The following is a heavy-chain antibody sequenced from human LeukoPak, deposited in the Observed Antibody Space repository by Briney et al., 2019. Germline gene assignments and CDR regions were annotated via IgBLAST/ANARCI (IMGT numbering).Heavy chain of an antibody. J-gene: IGHJ4*02. Sequence: GGSLRLSCAASGFTFSSYGMHWVRQAPGKGLEWVAGISYDGSNKYYADSVKGRFTISRDNSKNTLYLQMNSLRAEDTAVYYCAKDPGYYDSSGYNRGYFDYWGQGTLVTVSS. CDR1: GFTFSSYG. V-gene: IGHV3-30*18. D-gene: IGHD3-22*01. CDR3: AKDPGYYDSSGYNRGYFDY. CDR2: ISYDGSNK.